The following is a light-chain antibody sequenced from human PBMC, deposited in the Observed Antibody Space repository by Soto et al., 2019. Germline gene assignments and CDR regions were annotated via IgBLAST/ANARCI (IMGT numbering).Light chain of an antibody. J-gene: IGLJ1*01. CDR1: SSNNGAGYD. CDR2: GNS. V-gene: IGLV1-40*01. CDR3: QSYDSSLIGGV. Sequence: QSVLTQPPSVSGAPGQRVTISCTGSSSNNGAGYDVHWYQQLPGTAPKLLMYGNSNRPSGVPVRFAGSKSGTSASLAITGLQAEDEADYYCQSYDSSLIGGVFGTGTKLTVL.